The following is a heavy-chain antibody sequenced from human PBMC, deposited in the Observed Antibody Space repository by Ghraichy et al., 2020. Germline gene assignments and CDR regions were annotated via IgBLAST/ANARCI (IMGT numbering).Heavy chain of an antibody. J-gene: IGHJ6*02. Sequence: GGSPRLSCAASGFTFSRYSMHWVRQVPGKSLVWVSRIKNDGSSTGYADSVKGRFTISRDDAKNTLSLQMNSLRAEDTAVYYCARGYYYGMDVWGQGTTVTVSS. CDR1: GFTFSRYS. V-gene: IGHV3-74*01. CDR2: IKNDGSST. CDR3: ARGYYYGMDV.